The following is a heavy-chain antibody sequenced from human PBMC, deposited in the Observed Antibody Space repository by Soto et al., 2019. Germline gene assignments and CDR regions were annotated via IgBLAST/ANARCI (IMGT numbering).Heavy chain of an antibody. J-gene: IGHJ4*02. Sequence: GGSLRLSCAASGFTFSSYGMHWVRQATGKGLEWVAVISYDGSNKYYADSVKGRFTISNDNSKNTLYLQMNSLRAEDTVVYYCAKGTSYDILTGYDYWGQGILVTVSS. CDR2: ISYDGSNK. CDR3: AKGTSYDILTGYDY. CDR1: GFTFSSYG. D-gene: IGHD3-9*01. V-gene: IGHV3-30*18.